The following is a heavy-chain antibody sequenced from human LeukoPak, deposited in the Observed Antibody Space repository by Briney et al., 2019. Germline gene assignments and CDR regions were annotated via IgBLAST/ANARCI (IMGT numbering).Heavy chain of an antibody. Sequence: PGGSLRLSCAASGFTFSTYAMSWVRRTPGKGLEWVSAITGGGGTTYYADSVKGRFTISRDNSKNTLYLQMNSLRAEDTAVYYCAKDPPILRWSFDYWGQRTLVTLSS. CDR2: ITGGGGTT. CDR3: AKDPPILRWSFDY. D-gene: IGHD4-23*01. V-gene: IGHV3-23*01. CDR1: GFTFSTYA. J-gene: IGHJ4*02.